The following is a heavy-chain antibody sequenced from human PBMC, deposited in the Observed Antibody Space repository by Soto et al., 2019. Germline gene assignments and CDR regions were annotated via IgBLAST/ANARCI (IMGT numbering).Heavy chain of an antibody. Sequence: PGGSLRLSCAASGFTFSSYAMSWFRQAPGKGLEWVSAISGSGGSTYYADSVKGRFTISRDNSKNTLYLQMNSLRAEDTAVYYCAKALGGYGAGDNFDYWGQGTLVTVSS. J-gene: IGHJ4*02. V-gene: IGHV3-23*01. D-gene: IGHD5-18*01. CDR2: ISGSGGST. CDR3: AKALGGYGAGDNFDY. CDR1: GFTFSSYA.